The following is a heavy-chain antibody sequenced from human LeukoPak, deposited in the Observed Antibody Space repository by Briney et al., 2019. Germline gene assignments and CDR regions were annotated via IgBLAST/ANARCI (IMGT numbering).Heavy chain of an antibody. Sequence: GGSLRLSCAASGFTFSSYSMNWVRQAPGKGLEWVSYISSSSSYIYYADSVKGRFTISRDNAKNSLYLQMNSLRAEDTAVYYCARYRDSYRNYYYYYGMDVWGQGTTVTVSS. V-gene: IGHV3-21*01. CDR1: GFTFSSYS. CDR3: ARYRDSYRNYYYYYGMDV. CDR2: ISSSSSYI. D-gene: IGHD5-18*01. J-gene: IGHJ6*02.